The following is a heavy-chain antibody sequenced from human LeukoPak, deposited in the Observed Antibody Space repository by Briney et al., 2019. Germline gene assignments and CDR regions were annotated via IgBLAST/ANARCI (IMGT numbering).Heavy chain of an antibody. V-gene: IGHV6-1*01. CDR2: TYYRSKWYN. CDR1: GDSVSSNSAA. Sequence: SQTLSLTCAISGDSVSSNSAAWNWIRHSPSRGLEWLGRTYYRSKWYNDYAVSVKSRITINPDTSKNQFSLQLNSVTPEDTAVYYCARGLYYYDSSGPWFDPWGQGTLVTVSS. D-gene: IGHD3-22*01. J-gene: IGHJ5*02. CDR3: ARGLYYYDSSGPWFDP.